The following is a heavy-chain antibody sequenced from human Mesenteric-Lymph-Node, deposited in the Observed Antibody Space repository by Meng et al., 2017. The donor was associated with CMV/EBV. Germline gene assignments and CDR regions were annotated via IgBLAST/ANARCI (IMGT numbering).Heavy chain of an antibody. Sequence: GSLRLSCTVYGASFSDYYWSWIRQPPGKGLEWIAEINHRGNTNSNPSLMSRVTISVDTSQNQFSLKLTSVTAADTAVYYCARARNSGSYHDAFDIWGQGTMVTVSS. V-gene: IGHV4-34*01. CDR3: ARARNSGSYHDAFDI. J-gene: IGHJ3*02. CDR1: GASFSDYY. CDR2: INHRGNT. D-gene: IGHD1-26*01.